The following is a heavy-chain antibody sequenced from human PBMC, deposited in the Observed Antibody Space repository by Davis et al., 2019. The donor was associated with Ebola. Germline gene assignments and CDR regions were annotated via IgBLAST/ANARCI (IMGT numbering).Heavy chain of an antibody. D-gene: IGHD3/OR15-3a*01. V-gene: IGHV3-23*01. CDR1: GFTFSSYA. J-gene: IGHJ4*02. CDR3: AKVPRDDGWIDY. Sequence: GESLKISCAASGFTFSSYAMSWVRQAPGKGLEWVSAISGSGGSTYYADSVKGRFTISRDNSKNTLYLQMNSLRAEDTAVYYCAKVPRDDGWIDYWGQGTLVTVSS. CDR2: ISGSGGST.